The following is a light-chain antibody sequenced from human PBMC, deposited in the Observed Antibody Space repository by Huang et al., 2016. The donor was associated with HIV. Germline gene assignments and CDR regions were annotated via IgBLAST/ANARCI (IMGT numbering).Light chain of an antibody. CDR2: DSS. CDR3: QQRSKWPLT. Sequence: ELVLTQSPATLSLSPGQGVTLSCRAGQSVSDFLAWYQEKPGQAPRLLIYDSSKRATGIPASFRGSGAGTDFTLTISSLEPEDFAVYYCQQRSKWPLTFGGGTKVESK. J-gene: IGKJ4*01. V-gene: IGKV3-11*01. CDR1: QSVSDF.